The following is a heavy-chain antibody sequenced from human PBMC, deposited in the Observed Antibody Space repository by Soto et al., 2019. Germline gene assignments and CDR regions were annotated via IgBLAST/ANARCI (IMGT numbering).Heavy chain of an antibody. Sequence: PSETLSLTCTVSGGSISSSSYYWGWIRQPPGKGLEWIGSIYYSGSTYYNPSLKSRVTISVDTSKNQFSLKLSSVTAADTAVYYCVVDTAMDYYFDYWGQGTLVTVSS. CDR2: IYYSGST. D-gene: IGHD5-18*01. V-gene: IGHV4-39*01. CDR3: VVDTAMDYYFDY. J-gene: IGHJ4*02. CDR1: GGSISSSSYY.